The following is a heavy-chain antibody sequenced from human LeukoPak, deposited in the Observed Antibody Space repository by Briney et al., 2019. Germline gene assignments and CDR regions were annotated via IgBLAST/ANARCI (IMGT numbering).Heavy chain of an antibody. V-gene: IGHV1-46*01. CDR3: ERDGGSDAFDI. J-gene: IGHJ3*02. CDR2: INPSGGST. CDR1: GYTFTSYY. Sequence: ASVKVSSKASGYTFTSYYMHWVRQAPGQGLEWMGIINPSGGSTSYAQKFQGRVTMTRDTSTSTVYMELSSLRSEDTAVYYCERDGGSDAFDIWGQGTMVTVSS.